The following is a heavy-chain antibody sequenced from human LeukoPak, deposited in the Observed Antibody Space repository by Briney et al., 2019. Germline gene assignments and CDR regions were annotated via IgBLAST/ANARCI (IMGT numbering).Heavy chain of an antibody. Sequence: PGGSLRLSCAASGFTFSSYSMNWVRQAPGKGLEWIGEINHSGSTNYNPSLKSRVTISVDTSKNQFSLKLSSVTAADTAVYYCARRVREFAIIAAAGKSWFDTWGQGTLVTVSS. CDR2: INHSGST. V-gene: IGHV4-34*01. D-gene: IGHD6-13*01. CDR3: ARRVREFAIIAAAGKSWFDT. CDR1: GFTFSSYS. J-gene: IGHJ5*02.